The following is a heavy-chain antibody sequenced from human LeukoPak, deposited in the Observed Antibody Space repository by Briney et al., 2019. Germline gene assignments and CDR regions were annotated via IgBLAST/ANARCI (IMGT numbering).Heavy chain of an antibody. Sequence: AGGSLRLSCAASGFTFSSYSMNWVRQAPGKGLEWVSYISSSSSTIYYADSVKGRFTISRDNSKNTLYLQMNSLRAEDTAVYYCAKDYCGGDCYHFDYWGQGTLVTVSS. CDR2: ISSSSSTI. CDR3: AKDYCGGDCYHFDY. V-gene: IGHV3-48*01. CDR1: GFTFSSYS. D-gene: IGHD2-21*02. J-gene: IGHJ4*02.